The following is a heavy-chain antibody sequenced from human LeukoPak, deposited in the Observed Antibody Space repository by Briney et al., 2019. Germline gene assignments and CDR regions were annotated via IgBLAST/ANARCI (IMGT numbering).Heavy chain of an antibody. CDR1: GGSISSYY. CDR3: ARLGPTYYYDSSGYYNLGDYFDY. CDR2: IYYSGST. Sequence: SETLSLTCTVSGGSISSYYWSWIRQPPGKGLEWIGYIYYSGSTNYNPSLKSRVTISVDTSKNQFSLKLSSVTAADTAVYYCARLGPTYYYDSSGYYNLGDYFDYWGQGTLVTVSS. D-gene: IGHD3-22*01. J-gene: IGHJ4*02. V-gene: IGHV4-59*01.